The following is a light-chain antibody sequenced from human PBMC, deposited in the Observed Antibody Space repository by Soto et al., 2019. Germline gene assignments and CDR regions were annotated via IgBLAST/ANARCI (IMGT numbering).Light chain of an antibody. Sequence: QSALTQPASVSGSAGQSITLSCTGTSSDVGGYNYVSLYQHHPGKAPKLMIYEVSNRTSGVSNRFSGSKSGNTASLTISGLQAEEEADYYCISYTSNSTFYVFGSGTKLTV. CDR2: EVS. CDR3: ISYTSNSTFYV. J-gene: IGLJ1*01. CDR1: SSDVGGYNY. V-gene: IGLV2-14*01.